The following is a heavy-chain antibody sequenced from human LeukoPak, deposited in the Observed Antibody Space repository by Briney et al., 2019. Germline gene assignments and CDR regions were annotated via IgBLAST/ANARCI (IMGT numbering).Heavy chain of an antibody. D-gene: IGHD3-10*01. Sequence: GGSLRLSCAASGFTFSSCAMSWVRQAPGKGLEWVSGISDGGGTTNYADAVKGRFTISRDKSKNTLFLQMNSLRAEDTAVYYCARDRGARGRGLAWGQGTQVTVSS. CDR1: GFTFSSCA. J-gene: IGHJ5*02. CDR3: ARDRGARGRGLA. V-gene: IGHV3-23*01. CDR2: ISDGGGTT.